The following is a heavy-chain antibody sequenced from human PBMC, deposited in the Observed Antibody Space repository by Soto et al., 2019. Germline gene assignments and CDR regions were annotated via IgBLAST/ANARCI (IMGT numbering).Heavy chain of an antibody. D-gene: IGHD5-12*01. J-gene: IGHJ6*03. Sequence: GASVKVSCKASGYTFTSYAMHWVRQAPGQRLEWMGWINAGNGNTKYSQKFQGRVTITRDTSESTAYMELSSLRSEDTAVYYCARDRKAQWLRYYYYYYMDVWGKGTTVTVSS. V-gene: IGHV1-3*01. CDR2: INAGNGNT. CDR1: GYTFTSYA. CDR3: ARDRKAQWLRYYYYYYMDV.